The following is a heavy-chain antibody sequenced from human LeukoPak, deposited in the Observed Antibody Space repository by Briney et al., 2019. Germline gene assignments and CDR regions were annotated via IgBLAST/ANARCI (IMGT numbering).Heavy chain of an antibody. D-gene: IGHD6-13*01. J-gene: IGHJ1*01. CDR3: AREYSSTWYRGPAEYFQH. Sequence: PGGSLRLSCAASGFTFTSYWMNWVRQAPGKGLEWVANIKQDGSEKYYVGSVKGRFTISRDNAKNSLYLQMNSLRAEDTAVYYCAREYSSTWYRGPAEYFQHWGQGTLVTVSS. V-gene: IGHV3-7*01. CDR2: IKQDGSEK. CDR1: GFTFTSYW.